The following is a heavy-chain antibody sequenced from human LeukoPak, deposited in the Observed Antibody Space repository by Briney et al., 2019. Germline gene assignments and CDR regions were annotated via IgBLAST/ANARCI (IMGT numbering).Heavy chain of an antibody. V-gene: IGHV4-39*01. D-gene: IGHD3-22*01. CDR3: ARHAYSSGYY. Sequence: SETLSLTCTVSGGSISSSSYYWGWSRQPPGKGLEWIESIYYSGSTYYNPSLKSRVTISVDTSKNQFSLKLSSVTAADTAVYYCARHAYSSGYYWGQGTLVTVSS. CDR2: IYYSGST. CDR1: GGSISSSSYY. J-gene: IGHJ4*02.